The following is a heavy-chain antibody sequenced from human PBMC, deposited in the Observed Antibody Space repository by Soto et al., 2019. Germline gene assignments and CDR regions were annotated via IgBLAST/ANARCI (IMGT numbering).Heavy chain of an antibody. CDR3: AGGSGWISDT. V-gene: IGHV3-7*05. CDR2: IKDDGGDE. D-gene: IGHD6-19*01. J-gene: IGHJ5*02. CDR1: GFTFSPYW. Sequence: EVQLVESGGGLVHPGGSLILSCSASGFTFSPYWMSWVRQAPGKGLEWVAIIKDDGGDEHYLEAVRGRFTISRDNAKKSLYLAMDSLRVEDTAFYYCAGGSGWISDTWGQGTLVPVSS.